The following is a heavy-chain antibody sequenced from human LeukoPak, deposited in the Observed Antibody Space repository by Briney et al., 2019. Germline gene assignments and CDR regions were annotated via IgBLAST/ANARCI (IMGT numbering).Heavy chain of an antibody. Sequence: SGGSLRLSGAAFGFTFNNYDIYWVRQAPGKGLEWVTFIAFDGSNKYYADSVKGRFTISRDNSKNTVYLQMNSLSAEDTAVYYCAKQVGDPHYWGQGTLVTVSS. CDR1: GFTFNNYD. J-gene: IGHJ4*02. CDR2: IAFDGSNK. CDR3: AKQVGDPHY. D-gene: IGHD1-26*01. V-gene: IGHV3-30*02.